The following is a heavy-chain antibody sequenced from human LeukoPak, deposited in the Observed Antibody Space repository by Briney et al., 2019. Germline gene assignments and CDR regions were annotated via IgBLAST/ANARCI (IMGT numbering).Heavy chain of an antibody. Sequence: SETLSLTCTVSGGSISSYYWSWLRQPPGKGLEWGGYIYYNGITNYNPSLESRVTISVDTSKNQFSLKLSSVTAADTAVYYCTRHDAVPVIGHGMGVWGQGTTVTVSS. J-gene: IGHJ6*02. CDR3: TRHDAVPVIGHGMGV. CDR2: IYYNGIT. CDR1: GGSISSYY. V-gene: IGHV4-59*08. D-gene: IGHD3-16*02.